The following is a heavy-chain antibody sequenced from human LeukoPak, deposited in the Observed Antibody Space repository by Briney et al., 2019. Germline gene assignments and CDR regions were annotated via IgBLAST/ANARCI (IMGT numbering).Heavy chain of an antibody. V-gene: IGHV4-59*08. J-gene: IGHJ4*02. Sequence: MASETLPLTCTVSGGSISGYYWSWTRQPPGKGLEYIAYIYYSGSTDYNPSLKSRVTISVDTSKNQFSLKLSSVTAADTAVYYCARLNIIGSSPVHHFDYWGQGTLVTVSS. D-gene: IGHD6-13*01. CDR2: IYYSGST. CDR3: ARLNIIGSSPVHHFDY. CDR1: GGSISGYY.